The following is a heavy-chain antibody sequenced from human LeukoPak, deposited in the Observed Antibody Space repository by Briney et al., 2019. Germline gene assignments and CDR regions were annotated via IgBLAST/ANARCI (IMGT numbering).Heavy chain of an antibody. D-gene: IGHD4-11*01. Sequence: PGGSLRLSCAASGFTFSSYSMNWVRQAPGKGLEWVSSISSSSSYIYYADSVKGRFTISRDNSKNSLYLQMNSLRAEDTAVYYCARAANDYLILNWFDPWGQGTLVTVSS. V-gene: IGHV3-21*01. J-gene: IGHJ5*02. CDR1: GFTFSSYS. CDR3: ARAANDYLILNWFDP. CDR2: ISSSSSYI.